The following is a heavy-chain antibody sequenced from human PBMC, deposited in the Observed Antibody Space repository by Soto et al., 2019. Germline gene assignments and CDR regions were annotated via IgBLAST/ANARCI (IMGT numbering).Heavy chain of an antibody. Sequence: EVQLVESGGGLVQPGGSLRLSCEASGFTVSDFWMHWVRQIPGKGRMCVSRIHENGRTTIYADSVKGRFTVSRDNAKNAMYLERVSLRVEDTAVDYCVIGSLEPGIDYWGQGTLLTVSS. J-gene: IGHJ4*02. D-gene: IGHD1-1*01. CDR2: IHENGRTT. CDR3: VIGSLEPGIDY. CDR1: GFTVSDFW. V-gene: IGHV3-74*01.